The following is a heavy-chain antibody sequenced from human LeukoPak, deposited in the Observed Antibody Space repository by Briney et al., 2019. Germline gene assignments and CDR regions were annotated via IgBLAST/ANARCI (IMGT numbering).Heavy chain of an antibody. V-gene: IGHV4-39*01. CDR1: GGSISSSSYY. CDR3: ARPNCSGGSCYSGNFDY. J-gene: IGHJ4*02. D-gene: IGHD2-15*01. Sequence: PSETLSLTCTVSGGSISSSSYYWGWIRQPPGKGLEWIGSIYYSGSTYYNPSPKSRVTISVDTSKNQFSLRLSSVTAADTAVYYCARPNCSGGSCYSGNFDYWGQGTLVTVSS. CDR2: IYYSGST.